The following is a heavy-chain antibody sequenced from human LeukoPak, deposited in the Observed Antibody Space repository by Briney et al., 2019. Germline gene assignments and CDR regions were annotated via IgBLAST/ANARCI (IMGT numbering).Heavy chain of an antibody. J-gene: IGHJ4*02. CDR2: ISSSSRYI. V-gene: IGHV3-21*01. CDR1: GFTFRNYW. D-gene: IGHD3-9*01. CDR3: ARGYDDVLTGYYPYYFDC. Sequence: PGGSLRLSCAASGFTFRNYWMGWVRQAPGKGLEWVSSISSSSRYIYYADSVKGRFTISRDNAKNSLYLQMNSLRAEDTAVYYCARGYDDVLTGYYPYYFDCWGQGTLVTVSS.